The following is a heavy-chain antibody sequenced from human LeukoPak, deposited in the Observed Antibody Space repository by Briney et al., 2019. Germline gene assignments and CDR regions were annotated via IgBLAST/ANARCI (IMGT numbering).Heavy chain of an antibody. CDR2: INHSGST. CDR1: GGSFSGYY. J-gene: IGHJ4*02. V-gene: IGHV4-34*01. D-gene: IGHD5-12*01. CDR3: ARVNIVSTFDY. Sequence: PSETLSLTCAVYGGSFSGYYWSWIRQPPGKGLEWIGEINHSGSTNYNPSLKSRVTISVDTSKNQFSLKLSSVTAADTAVYYCARVNIVSTFDYWGQGTLVTVSS.